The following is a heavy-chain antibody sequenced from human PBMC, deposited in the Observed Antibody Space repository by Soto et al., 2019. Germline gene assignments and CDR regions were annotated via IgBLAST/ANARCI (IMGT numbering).Heavy chain of an antibody. J-gene: IGHJ6*02. Sequence: QVQLVQSGAEVKKPGSSVKVSCKASGGTFSSYAISWVRQALGQGLEWMGGVIPIFGTANYAQKFQGTVTITADEHTSTEYMELSSLRSEDTDVYYRARGWERLTRGYFYGLYVWGPGATVTVSS. CDR1: GGTFSSYA. V-gene: IGHV1-69*19. D-gene: IGHD1-26*01. CDR2: VIPIFGTA. CDR3: ARGWERLTRGYFYGLYV.